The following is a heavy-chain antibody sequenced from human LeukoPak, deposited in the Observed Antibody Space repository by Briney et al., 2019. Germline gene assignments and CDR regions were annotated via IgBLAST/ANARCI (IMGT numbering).Heavy chain of an antibody. D-gene: IGHD6-13*01. CDR1: GLTFSSYA. Sequence: PGGSLRLSCAASGLTFSSYAMHWVRQAPGKGLEWVAVISYDGSNKYYADSVKGPFTIPRANSKNTLYLQMNSLRAEDTAVYYCAKDGRYSSSWYPTFDYWGQGTLVTVSS. CDR3: AKDGRYSSSWYPTFDY. J-gene: IGHJ4*02. V-gene: IGHV3-30*04. CDR2: ISYDGSNK.